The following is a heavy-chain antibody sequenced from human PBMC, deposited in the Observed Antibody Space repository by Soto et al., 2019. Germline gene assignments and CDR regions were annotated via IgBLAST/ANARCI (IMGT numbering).Heavy chain of an antibody. CDR3: ASRITMVRDDYYYGMDV. Sequence: GASLKVSCKASGGTFSSYAISWVRQAPGQGLEWMGGIIPIFGTANYAQKFQGRVTITADESTSTAYMELSSLRSEDTAVYYCASRITMVRDDYYYGMDVWGQGTTVTVSS. CDR1: GGTFSSYA. CDR2: IIPIFGTA. D-gene: IGHD3-10*01. V-gene: IGHV1-69*13. J-gene: IGHJ6*02.